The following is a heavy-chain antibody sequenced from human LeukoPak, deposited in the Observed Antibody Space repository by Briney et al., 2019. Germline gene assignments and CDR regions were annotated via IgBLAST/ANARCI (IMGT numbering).Heavy chain of an antibody. V-gene: IGHV1-69*04. CDR2: IIPILGIA. J-gene: IGHJ5*02. D-gene: IGHD2-2*01. CDR1: RGTFSSYA. CDR3: ARERGVVPAAQFDP. Sequence: SVKVSCKASRGTFSSYAISWVRQAPGQGLEWMGRIIPILGIANYAQKFQGRVTITADKSTSTAYMELSSLRSEDTAVYYCARERGVVPAAQFDPWGQGTLVTVSS.